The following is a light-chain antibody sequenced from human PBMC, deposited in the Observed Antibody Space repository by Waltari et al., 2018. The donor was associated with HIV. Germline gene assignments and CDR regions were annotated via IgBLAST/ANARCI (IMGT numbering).Light chain of an antibody. CDR1: GKDLGAYDY. CDR2: DVS. CDR3: CSYTSSDTWV. J-gene: IGLJ3*02. Sequence: QSALTQPASVSVSPGQSVTVSCSGSGKDLGAYDYVSWFQHHPNKAPQLIIFDVSKRPSGISDRFSASKSGNTASLTISGLQPEDEADYFCCSYTSSDTWVFGGGTKVTVL. V-gene: IGLV2-14*03.